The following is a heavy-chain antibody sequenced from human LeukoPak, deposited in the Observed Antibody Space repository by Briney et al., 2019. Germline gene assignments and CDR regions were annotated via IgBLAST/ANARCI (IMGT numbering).Heavy chain of an antibody. J-gene: IGHJ4*02. V-gene: IGHV3-23*01. CDR3: VHPTGEGWFYFPY. CDR2: IGGDADGT. CDR1: GFTVTNFA. Sequence: GGSLRLSCAASGFTVTNFAIAWVRQAPGKGLEWVAAIGGDADGTTYPDRVRGRFFLSRDSSKNTLYLQMNVLTVEDTAVYHCVHPTGEGWFYFPYWGQGTPVIVSS. D-gene: IGHD7-27*01.